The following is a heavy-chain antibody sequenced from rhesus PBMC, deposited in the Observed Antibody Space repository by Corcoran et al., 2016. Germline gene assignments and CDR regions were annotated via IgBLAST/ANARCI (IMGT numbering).Heavy chain of an antibody. V-gene: IGHV4-173*01. CDR2: ISGVGWST. CDR1: GGSISSNY. Sequence: QLQLQESGPGLVKPSETLSLTCAVSGGSISSNYWSWIRQPPGQGLEWIGRISGVGWSTDYNPFLKSRVTISTGTSKNQFSLQVSSGTAADTAVYYCARDRYYNIATGYYLSDYWGQGVLVTVAS. D-gene: IGHD3-3*01. J-gene: IGHJ4*01. CDR3: ARDRYYNIATGYYLSDY.